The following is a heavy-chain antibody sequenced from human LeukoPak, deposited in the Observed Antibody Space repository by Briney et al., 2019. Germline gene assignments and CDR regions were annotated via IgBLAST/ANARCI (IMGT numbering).Heavy chain of an antibody. J-gene: IGHJ6*03. CDR3: ARVGVYCSSTSCTTTYYYYMDV. V-gene: IGHV3-11*01. CDR2: INSDSTTL. D-gene: IGHD2-2*01. CDR1: GFIFSDHY. Sequence: GGSLRLSCAASGFIFSDHYMSWIRQAPGKGLEGVAYINSDSTTLYYADSVKGRFTISRDNAKNSLYLQMNSLRAEDTALYYCARVGVYCSSTSCTTTYYYYMDVWGKGTTVTVSS.